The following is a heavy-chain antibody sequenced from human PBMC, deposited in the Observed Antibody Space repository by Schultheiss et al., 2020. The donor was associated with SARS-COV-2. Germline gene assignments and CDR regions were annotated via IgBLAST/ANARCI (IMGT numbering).Heavy chain of an antibody. CDR2: ISGSGGST. V-gene: IGHV3-23*01. CDR1: GFTFSSYA. D-gene: IGHD3-10*01. J-gene: IGHJ3*02. CDR3: AKDLGRITMVRPKAFDI. Sequence: GESLKISCAASGFTFSSYAMSWVRQAPGKGLEWVSAISGSGGSTYYADSVKGRFTISRDNSKNTLYLQMNSLRAEDTAVYYCAKDLGRITMVRPKAFDIWGQGTMVTVSS.